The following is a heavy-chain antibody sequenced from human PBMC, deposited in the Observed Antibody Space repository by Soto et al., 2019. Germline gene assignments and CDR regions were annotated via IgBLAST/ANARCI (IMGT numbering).Heavy chain of an antibody. D-gene: IGHD2-21*01. CDR2: ISGSGGST. CDR3: AKDLLQGLWSVDY. V-gene: IGHV3-23*01. J-gene: IGHJ4*02. Sequence: EVQLLESGGGLVQPGGSLRLSCAASGFTFSSYAMSWVRQAPGKGLEWVSAISGSGGSTYYADSVNGRFTISRDNSKNTLYLQMNRLRAEDTAVYYCAKDLLQGLWSVDYWGQGTLVTVSS. CDR1: GFTFSSYA.